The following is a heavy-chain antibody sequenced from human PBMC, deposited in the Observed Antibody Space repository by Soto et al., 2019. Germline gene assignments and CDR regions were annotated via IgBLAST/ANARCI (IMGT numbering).Heavy chain of an antibody. D-gene: IGHD3-22*01. V-gene: IGHV3-48*02. J-gene: IGHJ4*02. CDR3: ARDRDDSSGYYYRGPYFDY. Sequence: GGSLRLSCAASGFTFSSYSMNWVRQAPGKGLEWVSYISSSSSTIYYADSVKGRFTISRDNAKNSLYLRMNSLRDEDTAVYYCARDRDDSSGYYYRGPYFDYWGQGTLVTVSS. CDR1: GFTFSSYS. CDR2: ISSSSSTI.